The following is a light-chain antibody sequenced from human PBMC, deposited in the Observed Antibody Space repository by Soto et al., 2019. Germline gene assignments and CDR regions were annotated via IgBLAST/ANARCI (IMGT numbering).Light chain of an antibody. Sequence: QSVLTQPASVSGSPGQSITISCTGTSSDVGNSNFVSWYQHHPGKAPKLMIYEGTKLSSGVSNRFSGSKSGNTASLTISGLQAEDEADYCCCSYAGRTTWVFGGGTKLTVL. J-gene: IGLJ3*02. CDR2: EGT. V-gene: IGLV2-23*01. CDR1: SSDVGNSNF. CDR3: CSYAGRTTWV.